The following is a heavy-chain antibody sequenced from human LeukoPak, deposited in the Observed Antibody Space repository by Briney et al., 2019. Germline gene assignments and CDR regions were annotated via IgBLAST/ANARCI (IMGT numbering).Heavy chain of an antibody. J-gene: IGHJ4*02. CDR3: AGTRYDFWSSPTDY. V-gene: IGHV3-30-3*01. Sequence: PGGSLRLSCAAPGFTSSSYAMHWARKAPGKGLEWLAVISYDGSNKYYADSVKGRFTISRDNSKNTLYLQMNSLRAEDTAVYYCAGTRYDFWSSPTDYWGQGTLVTVSS. D-gene: IGHD3-3*01. CDR1: GFTSSSYA. CDR2: ISYDGSNK.